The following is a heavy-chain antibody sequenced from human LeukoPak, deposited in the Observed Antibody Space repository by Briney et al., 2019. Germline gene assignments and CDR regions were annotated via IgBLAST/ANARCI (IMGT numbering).Heavy chain of an antibody. Sequence: SVKVSCKASVGTLSSYAISWVRQAPGQGLEWMGGIPPIFGKAQYAQNYQGIVTITADESTSTAHIQLSSLRSDDTGVYYCAIGRFWGLLLSRYYYYYIDVWGKGTTVTVSS. CDR3: AIGRFWGLLLSRYYYYYIDV. CDR2: IPPIFGKA. D-gene: IGHD3-3*01. V-gene: IGHV1-69*13. J-gene: IGHJ6*03. CDR1: VGTLSSYA.